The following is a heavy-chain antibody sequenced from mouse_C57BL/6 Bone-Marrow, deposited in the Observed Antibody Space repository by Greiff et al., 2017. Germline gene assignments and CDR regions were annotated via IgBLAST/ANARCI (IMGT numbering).Heavy chain of an antibody. V-gene: IGHV1-81*01. D-gene: IGHD1-1*02. CDR2: IYPRSGNT. CDR1: GYTFTSYG. Sequence: VKLVESGAELARPGASVKLSCKASGYTFTSYGISWVKQRTGQGLEWIGEIYPRSGNTYYNEKFKGKATLTADKSSSTAYMELSSLTSEDSAVYFWERGSGYGGAGWFSYGGQGTLVTVSA. CDR3: ERGSGYGGAGWFSY. J-gene: IGHJ3*01.